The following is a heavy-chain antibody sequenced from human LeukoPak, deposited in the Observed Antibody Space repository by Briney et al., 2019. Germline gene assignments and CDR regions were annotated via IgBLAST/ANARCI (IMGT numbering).Heavy chain of an antibody. CDR2: IYYSGST. D-gene: IGHD6-6*01. CDR1: GGSISSYY. CDR3: ARGPQALDDAFDI. V-gene: IGHV4-59*01. J-gene: IGHJ3*02. Sequence: SETLSLTCTVSGGSISSYYWSWIRQPPGKGLEWIGYIYYSGSTNYNPSLKSRVTISVDTSKNQFSLKLSSVTAADTAVYYCARGPQALDDAFDIWGQGTMVTVSS.